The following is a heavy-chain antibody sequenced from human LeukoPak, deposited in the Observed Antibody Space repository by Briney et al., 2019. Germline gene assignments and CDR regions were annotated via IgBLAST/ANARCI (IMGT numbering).Heavy chain of an antibody. CDR2: LNSDGSIT. V-gene: IGHV3-74*01. CDR1: GFIFSLYW. Sequence: GGSLRLSCAASGFIFSLYWMHWVRQTPGKGLVWVSRLNSDGSITNYADSVKGRFTISRDNAKNTLYLQMNSLRAEDTALYYCVRDYCGGDCYTDFWGQGTLVTVSS. D-gene: IGHD2-21*02. J-gene: IGHJ4*02. CDR3: VRDYCGGDCYTDF.